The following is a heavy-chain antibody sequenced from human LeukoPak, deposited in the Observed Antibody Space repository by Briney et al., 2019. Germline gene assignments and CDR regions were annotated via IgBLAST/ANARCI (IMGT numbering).Heavy chain of an antibody. CDR2: ISGSGGST. J-gene: IGHJ4*02. CDR3: AKSTSPVVATISDY. Sequence: GGSLRLSCAASGFTFSSYAMSWVRQAPGKGLEWVSAISGSGGSTYYADSVKGRFTISRDNSKNTLYLQMNSLRAEDTAVYYCAKSTSPVVATISDYWGQGTLVTVSS. V-gene: IGHV3-23*01. D-gene: IGHD5-12*01. CDR1: GFTFSSYA.